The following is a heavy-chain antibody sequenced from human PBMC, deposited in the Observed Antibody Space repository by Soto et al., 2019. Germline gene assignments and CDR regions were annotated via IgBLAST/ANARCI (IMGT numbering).Heavy chain of an antibody. Sequence: GGSLRLSCAASGFTFSSYAMHWVRQAPGKGLEWVAVISYDGSNKYYADSVKGRFTISRDNSKNTLYLQMNSLRAEDTAVYYCARDQYSYGKTSFDYWGQGTLVTVSS. CDR3: ARDQYSYGKTSFDY. J-gene: IGHJ4*02. CDR1: GFTFSSYA. V-gene: IGHV3-30-3*01. CDR2: ISYDGSNK. D-gene: IGHD5-18*01.